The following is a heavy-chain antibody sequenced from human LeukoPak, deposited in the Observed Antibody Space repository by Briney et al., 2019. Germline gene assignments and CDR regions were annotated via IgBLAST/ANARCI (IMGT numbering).Heavy chain of an antibody. J-gene: IGHJ4*02. CDR1: GGSISSGDYY. D-gene: IGHD3-10*01. Sequence: SETLSLTCTVSGGSISSGDYYWSWIRQPPGKGLEWIGYIYYSGSTYYNPSLKSRVTISVDTSKNQFSLKLSSVTAADTAVYYCAREWLGGYFDYWGQGTLVTVSS. CDR3: AREWLGGYFDY. V-gene: IGHV4-30-4*01. CDR2: IYYSGST.